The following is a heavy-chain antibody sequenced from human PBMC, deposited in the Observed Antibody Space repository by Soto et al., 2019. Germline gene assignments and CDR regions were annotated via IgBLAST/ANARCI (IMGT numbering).Heavy chain of an antibody. CDR3: AKESCSCGGFDY. CDR2: ISSSSSYI. Sequence: RSLRLSCAASGFTFSSYSMNWIRQAPGKGLEWVSSISSSSSYIYYADSVKGRFTISRDKAKKSLYMKMTNLRAEDTAGYYGAKESCSCGGFDYWGQGTLVTVSS. D-gene: IGHD6-19*01. J-gene: IGHJ4*02. V-gene: IGHV3-21*01. CDR1: GFTFSSYS.